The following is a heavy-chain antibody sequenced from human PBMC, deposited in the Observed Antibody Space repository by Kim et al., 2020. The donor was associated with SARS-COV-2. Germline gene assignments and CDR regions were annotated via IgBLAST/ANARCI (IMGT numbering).Heavy chain of an antibody. D-gene: IGHD2-2*01. CDR1: GGSFSGYY. Sequence: SETLSLTCAVYGGSFSGYYWSWIRQPPGKGLEWIGEINHSGSTNYNPSLKSRVTISVDTSKNQFSLKLSSVTAADTAVYYCARKRSGYCSSTSCPWSPNPRGGTFDYWGQGTLVTVSS. CDR2: INHSGST. V-gene: IGHV4-34*01. CDR3: ARKRSGYCSSTSCPWSPNPRGGTFDY. J-gene: IGHJ4*02.